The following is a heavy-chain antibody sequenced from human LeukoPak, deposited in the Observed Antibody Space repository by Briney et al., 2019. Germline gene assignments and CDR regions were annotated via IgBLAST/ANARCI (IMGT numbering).Heavy chain of an antibody. D-gene: IGHD3-10*01. Sequence: ASVEVSCKASGYTFSSYDISWVRQAPGQGLEWMGWISAYKGNTDYAQKFQGRVTMTTDTSTSTAYMELRSLRSDDTAVYHCARKSGTAGSINSGVHYWAQGTLVTISS. J-gene: IGHJ4*02. V-gene: IGHV1-18*01. CDR2: ISAYKGNT. CDR1: GYTFSSYD. CDR3: ARKSGTAGSINSGVHY.